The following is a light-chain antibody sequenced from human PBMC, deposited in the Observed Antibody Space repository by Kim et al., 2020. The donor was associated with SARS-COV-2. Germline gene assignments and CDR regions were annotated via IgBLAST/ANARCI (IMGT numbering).Light chain of an antibody. Sequence: SSELTQDPAVSVALGQTVRITCQGDSLRSYYASWYQQKPGQAPVLVIYGKNNRPSGIPDRFSASSSGNTASLTITGAQAEDEADYYCNSRDSSGNHLYVF. CDR3: NSRDSSGNHLYV. CDR1: SLRSYY. V-gene: IGLV3-19*01. J-gene: IGLJ1*01. CDR2: GKN.